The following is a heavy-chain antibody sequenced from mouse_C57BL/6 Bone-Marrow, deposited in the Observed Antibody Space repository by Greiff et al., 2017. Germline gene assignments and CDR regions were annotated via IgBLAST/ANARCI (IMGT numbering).Heavy chain of an antibody. V-gene: IGHV1-15*01. J-gene: IGHJ1*03. CDR1: GYTFTDYE. Sequence: VQLQQSGAELVRPGASVTLSCKASGYTFTDYEMHWVKQTPVHGLDWIGAIDPETGGTAYNQKFKGKAILTADKSSSTAYMELRSLTSEDSAVYYCTRRGYFDVWGTGTTVTVSS. CDR2: IDPETGGT. CDR3: TRRGYFDV.